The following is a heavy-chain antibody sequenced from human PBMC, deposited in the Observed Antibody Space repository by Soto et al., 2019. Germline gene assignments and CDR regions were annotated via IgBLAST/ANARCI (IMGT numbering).Heavy chain of an antibody. CDR3: ARVAAPYNSFDP. CDR2: IFYSGIT. Sequence: SETLSLTCTVSGGSITSYYWSWIRQPPGQGLEWVGYIFYSGITNYNPSLKSRVTISVDTSKNQFSLKLSSVTAADTAVYYCARVAAPYNSFDPWGQGTLVIVSS. D-gene: IGHD6-25*01. J-gene: IGHJ5*02. CDR1: GGSITSYY. V-gene: IGHV4-59*01.